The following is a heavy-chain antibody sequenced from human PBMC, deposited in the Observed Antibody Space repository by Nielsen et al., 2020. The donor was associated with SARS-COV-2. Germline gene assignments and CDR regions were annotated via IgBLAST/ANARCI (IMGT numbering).Heavy chain of an antibody. CDR3: ARGATRRYGSGSYYLNYYYMDV. D-gene: IGHD3-10*01. CDR2: INHSGNT. Sequence: VRQMPGKGLEWIGEINHSGNTNDNPSLKSRVTISVDTSKNQFSLKLTSVTAADTAVYYCARGATRRYGSGSYYLNYYYMDVWGKGTTVTVSS. V-gene: IGHV4-34*01. J-gene: IGHJ6*03.